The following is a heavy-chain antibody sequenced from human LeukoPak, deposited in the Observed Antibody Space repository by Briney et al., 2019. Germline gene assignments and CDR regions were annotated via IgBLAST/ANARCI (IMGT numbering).Heavy chain of an antibody. CDR1: GYTFSSYY. Sequence: ASVKVSCKASGYTFSSYYLHWVRQAPGQGLEWMGIINPTSGSTSYSQKFQGRVTMTRDTSTSTFYMELSSLRSEDTAVYHCAKGDGLRRGTYYNLDYWGQGTLVTVSS. CDR3: AKGDGLRRGTYYNLDY. CDR2: INPTSGST. D-gene: IGHD1-26*01. J-gene: IGHJ4*02. V-gene: IGHV1-46*01.